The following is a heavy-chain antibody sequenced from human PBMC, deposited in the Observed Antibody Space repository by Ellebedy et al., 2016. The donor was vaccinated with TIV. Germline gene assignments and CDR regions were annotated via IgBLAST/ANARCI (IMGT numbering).Heavy chain of an antibody. CDR1: GFTFSSYA. CDR3: GRDGVTGNGRWDWLDP. Sequence: PGGSLRLSCAASGFTFSSYAMSRVRQAPGKGLEWVSTISNTGSRTYYADSVKGRFTISRDNSRNTLYLQMNSLRAEDSAIYYCGRDGVTGNGRWDWLDPWGQGTLVTVSS. V-gene: IGHV3-23*01. J-gene: IGHJ5*02. CDR2: ISNTGSRT. D-gene: IGHD2-21*02.